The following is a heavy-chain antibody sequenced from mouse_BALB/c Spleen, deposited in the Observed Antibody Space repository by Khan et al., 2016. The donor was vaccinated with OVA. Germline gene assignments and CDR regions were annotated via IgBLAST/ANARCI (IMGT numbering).Heavy chain of an antibody. D-gene: IGHD2-10*01. CDR2: INTYTGEP. CDR3: ARPPYFSYTLDY. V-gene: IGHV9-3-1*01. CDR1: GYTFTNYG. J-gene: IGHJ4*01. Sequence: QVQLKQSGPELKKPGETVKISCKASGYTFTNYGMNWVKQSPGKALKWMGWINTYTGEPTYADDFKGRFAFSLETSSTTAYLQINNLKNEDTATEFCARPPYFSYTLDYWGQGTSVTVSS.